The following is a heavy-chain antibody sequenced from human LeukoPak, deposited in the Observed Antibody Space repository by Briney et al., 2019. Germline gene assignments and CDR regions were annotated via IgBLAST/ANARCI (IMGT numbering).Heavy chain of an antibody. D-gene: IGHD1-26*01. V-gene: IGHV3-74*01. CDR1: GLAFSAYK. Sequence: GGSLRLSCAASGLAFSAYKMHWVRQAPRKGLVWVSRISTDGYTTDYADFVQGRFTISRDNSKNTLYLQMNSLRAEDTAVYYCARDGSYYFDYWGQGTLVTVSS. CDR3: ARDGSYYFDY. J-gene: IGHJ4*02. CDR2: ISTDGYTT.